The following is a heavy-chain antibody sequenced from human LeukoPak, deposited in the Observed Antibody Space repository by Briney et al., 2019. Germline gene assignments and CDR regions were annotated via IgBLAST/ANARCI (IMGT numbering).Heavy chain of an antibody. D-gene: IGHD6-19*01. V-gene: IGHV1-69*05. J-gene: IGHJ4*02. Sequence: SVKVSCKASGGTFSSYAIRWVRQAPGHGLEWMGRIIPIFGTANYAQKFQGRVTITTDESTSTASMELSILRSEDTAVCYRGRSNSGSNKYYIDLGVEGALVSVSS. CDR1: GGTFSSYA. CDR3: GRSNSGSNKYYIDL. CDR2: IIPIFGTA.